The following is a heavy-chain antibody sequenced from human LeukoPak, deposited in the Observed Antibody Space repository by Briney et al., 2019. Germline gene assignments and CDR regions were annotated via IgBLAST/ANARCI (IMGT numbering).Heavy chain of an antibody. J-gene: IGHJ6*02. V-gene: IGHV1-69*04. Sequence: GASVKVSCKASGGTFSSYAISWVRQAPGQGLEWMGRIIPILGIANYAQKFQGRVTITADKSTSTAYMELSSLRSEDTAVYYCAAWDCSSTSCQYYYYYYYGMDVWGQGTTVTVSS. CDR2: IIPILGIA. CDR3: AAWDCSSTSCQYYYYYYYGMDV. CDR1: GGTFSSYA. D-gene: IGHD2-2*01.